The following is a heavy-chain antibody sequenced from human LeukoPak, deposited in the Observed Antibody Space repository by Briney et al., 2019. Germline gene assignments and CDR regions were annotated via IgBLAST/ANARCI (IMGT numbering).Heavy chain of an antibody. CDR1: GFTVSSNY. Sequence: PGGSLRLSCAASGFTVSSNYMSWVRQAPGKGLEWVSVIYIDGNTYYADSVKGRFTISRDNSKNTLYLQMNSLRAEDTAVYYCARDRRSGWYDYWGQGTLVTVSS. D-gene: IGHD6-19*01. CDR3: ARDRRSGWYDY. J-gene: IGHJ4*02. V-gene: IGHV3-66*01. CDR2: IYIDGNT.